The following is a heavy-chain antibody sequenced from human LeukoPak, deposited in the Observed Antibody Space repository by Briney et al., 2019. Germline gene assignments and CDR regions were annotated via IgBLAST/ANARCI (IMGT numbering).Heavy chain of an antibody. V-gene: IGHV4-4*07. CDR2: IYTSGST. J-gene: IGHJ3*02. D-gene: IGHD2-2*01. CDR1: GGSISSYY. Sequence: SETLSLTCTVSGGSISSYYWSWIRQPAGKGLEWMGRIYTSGSTNYNPSLKSRVTISVDTSKNQFSLQLSSVTAADTAVYYCATSPPVVPAAITAFDIWGQGTMVTVSS. CDR3: ATSPPVVPAAITAFDI.